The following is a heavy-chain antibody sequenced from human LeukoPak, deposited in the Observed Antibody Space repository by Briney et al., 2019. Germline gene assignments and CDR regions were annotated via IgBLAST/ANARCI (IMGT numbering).Heavy chain of an antibody. D-gene: IGHD5-24*01. CDR2: TSYDGSNK. J-gene: IGHJ4*02. V-gene: IGHV3-30*04. CDR3: ARGAARMVEMGTMISFEY. CDR1: GFTFSSYA. Sequence: PGGSLRLSCAASGFTFSSYAMHWVRQAPGKGLEWVAVTSYDGSNKHYADSVKGRFTISRVNSQKTLYLQMNSLRAEDAAVYYCARGAARMVEMGTMISFEYWGQGTLVTVSS.